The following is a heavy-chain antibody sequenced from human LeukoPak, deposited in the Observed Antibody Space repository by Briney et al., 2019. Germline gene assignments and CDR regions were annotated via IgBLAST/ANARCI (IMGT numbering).Heavy chain of an antibody. J-gene: IGHJ5*02. CDR1: GFTFSSYS. V-gene: IGHV3-48*04. CDR3: ARDMVRGGGYNWFDP. CDR2: ISSSSSTI. D-gene: IGHD3-10*01. Sequence: GGSLRLSCAASGFTFSSYSMNWVRQAPGKGLEWVSYISSSSSTIYYADSVKGRFTISRDNAKNSLYLQMNSLRAEDTAVYYCARDMVRGGGYNWFDPWGQGTLVTVSS.